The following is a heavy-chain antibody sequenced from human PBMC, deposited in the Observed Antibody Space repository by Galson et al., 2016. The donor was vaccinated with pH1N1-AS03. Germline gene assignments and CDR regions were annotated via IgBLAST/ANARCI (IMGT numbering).Heavy chain of an antibody. Sequence: SETLSLTCTVSGGSISGYFWSWIRQPPGKGLEWIGYIHYSGSTNYNPSLRSRVTISLDASMNQFSLKVNSVTPADTAVYYCARYSSSADYFYYWGQGTLVTVSS. CDR3: ARYSSSADYFYY. D-gene: IGHD3-22*01. J-gene: IGHJ4*02. CDR1: GGSISGYF. CDR2: IHYSGST. V-gene: IGHV4-59*01.